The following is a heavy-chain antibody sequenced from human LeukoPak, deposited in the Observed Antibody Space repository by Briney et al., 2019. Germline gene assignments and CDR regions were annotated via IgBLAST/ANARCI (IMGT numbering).Heavy chain of an antibody. CDR2: ISGSGGST. Sequence: GGSLRLSCAASGFTFSTYAMSWVRQASGKGLEWVSAISGSGGSTYYADSVKGRFTISRDNSKNTLYLQMNSLRAEDTSVYYCAKEGPMVRDFDYWGQGTLVTVSS. CDR1: GFTFSTYA. J-gene: IGHJ4*02. CDR3: AKEGPMVRDFDY. V-gene: IGHV3-23*01. D-gene: IGHD3-10*01.